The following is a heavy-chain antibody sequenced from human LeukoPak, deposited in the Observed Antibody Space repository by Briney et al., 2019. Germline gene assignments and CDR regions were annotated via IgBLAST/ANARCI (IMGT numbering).Heavy chain of an antibody. V-gene: IGHV3-33*01. D-gene: IGHD2-2*01. CDR3: ARAQGTAVQGSSLFRWY. Sequence: GGSLRLSCAASGFTFSSYGMHWVRQAPGQGLEWVAVIWNDGSNKYYVDSVKGRFTISRDNSKNTLYLQMNSLRTEDTAVYYCARAQGTAVQGSSLFRWYWGQGTLVTVSS. CDR2: IWNDGSNK. J-gene: IGHJ4*02. CDR1: GFTFSSYG.